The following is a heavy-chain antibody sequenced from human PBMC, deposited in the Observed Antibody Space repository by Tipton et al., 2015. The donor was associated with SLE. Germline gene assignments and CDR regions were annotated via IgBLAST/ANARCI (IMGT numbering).Heavy chain of an antibody. V-gene: IGHV4-34*01. CDR2: IKPGGYT. CDR1: GGSFTGYF. CDR3: ARYDFWSCSYDAFDI. J-gene: IGHJ3*02. D-gene: IGHD3-3*01. Sequence: TLSLTCDVYGGSFTGYFWSWIRQPPGKGLEWVGEIKPGGYTNYNPSLKSRVTISVDTSKNQFSLKLSSVTAADTAVYYCARYDFWSCSYDAFDIWGQGTVVTVSS.